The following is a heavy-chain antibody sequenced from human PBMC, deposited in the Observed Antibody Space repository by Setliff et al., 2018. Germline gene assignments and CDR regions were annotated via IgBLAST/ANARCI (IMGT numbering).Heavy chain of an antibody. Sequence: SETLSLTCAVSGAAISTYHWSWLRQPPGKGLEWIGYVSYGGSTKYNPPLESRVTISLDTPKNQFSLKLTSVTAADTAVYYCARTGTTYYYSCMDVWGEGTTVTVSS. CDR2: VSYGGST. J-gene: IGHJ6*03. CDR3: ARTGTTYYYSCMDV. V-gene: IGHV4-59*08. CDR1: GAAISTYH. D-gene: IGHD3-16*01.